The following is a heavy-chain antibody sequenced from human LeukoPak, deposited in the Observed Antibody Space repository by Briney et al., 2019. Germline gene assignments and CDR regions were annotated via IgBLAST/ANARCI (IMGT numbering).Heavy chain of an antibody. CDR2: IYYSGST. CDR1: GGSISSSGYY. J-gene: IGHJ5*02. V-gene: IGHV4-39*01. D-gene: IGHD1-26*01. CDR3: ARHEYSGSYYGLSWFDP. Sequence: SETLSLTCTVSGGSISSSGYYWGWIRQPPGKGLEGIARIYYSGSTYYNPSLKSRVTISVDTSKNQLSLKLSSLTAADTAVYYRARHEYSGSYYGLSWFDPWGQGTLVTVPS.